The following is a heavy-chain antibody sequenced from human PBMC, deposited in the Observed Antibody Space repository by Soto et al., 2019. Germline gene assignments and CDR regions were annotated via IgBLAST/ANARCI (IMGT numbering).Heavy chain of an antibody. CDR2: ISGSGGST. D-gene: IGHD6-6*01. CDR3: AKAHMYSSSSLGASEDAFDI. CDR1: GFTFSSYA. J-gene: IGHJ3*02. V-gene: IGHV3-23*01. Sequence: GGSLRLSCAASGFTFSSYAMSWVRQAPGKGLEWVSAISGSGGSTYYADSVKGRFTISRDNSKNTLYLQMNSLRAEDTAVYYCAKAHMYSSSSLGASEDAFDIWGQGTMVTVSS.